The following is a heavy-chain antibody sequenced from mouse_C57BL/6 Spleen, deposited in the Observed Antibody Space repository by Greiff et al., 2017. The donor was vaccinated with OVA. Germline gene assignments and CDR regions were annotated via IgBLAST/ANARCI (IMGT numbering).Heavy chain of an antibody. V-gene: IGHV1-53*01. CDR1: GYTFTSYW. CDR3: ARVYSNYVLYYAMDY. D-gene: IGHD2-5*01. CDR2: INPSNGGT. Sequence: VQLKQPGTELVKPGASVKLSCKASGYTFTSYWMHWVKQRPGQGLEWIGNINPSNGGTNYNEKFKSKATLTVDKSSSTAYMQLSSLTSEDSAVYYCARVYSNYVLYYAMDYWGQGTSVTVSS. J-gene: IGHJ4*01.